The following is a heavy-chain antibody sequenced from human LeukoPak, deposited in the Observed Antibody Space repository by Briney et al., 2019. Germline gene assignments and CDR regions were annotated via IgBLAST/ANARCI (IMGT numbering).Heavy chain of an antibody. J-gene: IGHJ4*02. Sequence: PGGSLRLSCAASGFTFSDYYMSWIRQAPGKGLEWVSYISSSSSYTNYADSVKGRFTISRDNAKNSLYLQMNSLRAEDTAVYYCARDLIGGSYLDWGQGNLVAVSS. CDR3: ARDLIGGSYLD. CDR1: GFTFSDYY. D-gene: IGHD1-26*01. V-gene: IGHV3-11*06. CDR2: ISSSSSYT.